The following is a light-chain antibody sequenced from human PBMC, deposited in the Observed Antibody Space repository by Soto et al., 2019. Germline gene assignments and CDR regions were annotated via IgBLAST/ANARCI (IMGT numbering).Light chain of an antibody. CDR2: EGS. CDR1: SSDVGSYNL. J-gene: IGLJ2*01. CDR3: CSYAGRLKVV. Sequence: QSALTQPASVSGCPGQSITISCTGTSSDVGSYNLGSWYQQHPGKAPKLMIYEGSKRPSGVSIRFSGSKSGNTASLTISGLHAEDEADYYCCSYAGRLKVVFGGGTKLTVL. V-gene: IGLV2-23*01.